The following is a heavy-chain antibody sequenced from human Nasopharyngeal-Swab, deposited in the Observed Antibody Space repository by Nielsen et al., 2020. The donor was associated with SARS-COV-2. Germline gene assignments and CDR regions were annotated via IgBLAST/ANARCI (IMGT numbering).Heavy chain of an antibody. CDR1: GFIFDDYS. CDR2: IAWNSVVI. D-gene: IGHD5-12*01. Sequence: SLKISCVASGFIFDDYSMHWVRQGPGRALEWVSGIAWNSVVIGYAESVKGQFTISRDNAKKSLYLEMNSLRPEDTALYYCIKGVDITSRTARALDIWGQGTMVTVSS. CDR3: IKGVDITSRTARALDI. J-gene: IGHJ3*02. V-gene: IGHV3-9*01.